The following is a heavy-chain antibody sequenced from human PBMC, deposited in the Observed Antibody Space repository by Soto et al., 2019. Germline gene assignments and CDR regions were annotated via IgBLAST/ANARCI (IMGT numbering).Heavy chain of an antibody. V-gene: IGHV1-18*01. CDR2: ISAYNGNT. J-gene: IGHJ6*02. CDR3: ARDQDASSSFYYYYGMDV. D-gene: IGHD6-6*01. Sequence: QVRLVQSGAEVKKPGASVKVSCKASGYTFTSYGISWVRQAPGQGLEWMGWISAYNGNTNYAQKLQGRVTMTTDTSTSTAYMELRSLRSDDTAVYYCARDQDASSSFYYYYGMDVWGQGTTVTVSS. CDR1: GYTFTSYG.